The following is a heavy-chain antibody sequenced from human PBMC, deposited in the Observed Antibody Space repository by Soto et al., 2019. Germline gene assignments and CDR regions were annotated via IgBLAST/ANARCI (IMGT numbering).Heavy chain of an antibody. CDR2: ISAYSGNT. CDR1: GYTFTSYG. CDR3: AREDCSGGSCYYFDY. V-gene: IGHV1-18*01. J-gene: IGHJ4*02. D-gene: IGHD2-15*01. Sequence: GASVKVSCKASGYTFTSYGISWVRQAPGQGLEWMGWISAYSGNTNYAQKLQGRVTMTTDTSTSTAYMELRSLRSDDTAVYYCAREDCSGGSCYYFDYWGQGTLVTVSS.